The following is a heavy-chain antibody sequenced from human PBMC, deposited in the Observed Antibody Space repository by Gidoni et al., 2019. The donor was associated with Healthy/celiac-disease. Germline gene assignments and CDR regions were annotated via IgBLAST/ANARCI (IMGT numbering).Heavy chain of an antibody. J-gene: IGHJ3*02. D-gene: IGHD1-1*01. CDR2: IYYSGST. V-gene: IGHV4-39*01. CDR1: AGSIRSSSYY. Sequence: QLQLQESGPGLVKTSETLSLTCTVSAGSIRSSSYYWGWIRQPPGKGLEWIGSIYYSGSTYYNPYLKSRVTISVDTSKNQFSLKLSSVTAADTAVYYCARHEYNWNDRDAFDIWGQGTMVTVSS. CDR3: ARHEYNWNDRDAFDI.